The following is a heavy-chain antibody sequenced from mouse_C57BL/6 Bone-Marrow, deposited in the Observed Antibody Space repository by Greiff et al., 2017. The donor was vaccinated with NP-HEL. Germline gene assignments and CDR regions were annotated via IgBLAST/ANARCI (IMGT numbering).Heavy chain of an antibody. V-gene: IGHV2-5*01. CDR3: ALSYYSNYVNYAMDY. J-gene: IGHJ4*01. Sequence: QVQLQQSGPGLVQPSQSLSITCTVSGFSLTSYGVHWVRQSPGKGLEWLGVIWRGGSTDYNAAFMSRLSITKDNSKSQVFFKMNSLQADDTAIYYCALSYYSNYVNYAMDYWGQGTSVTVSS. CDR2: IWRGGST. CDR1: GFSLTSYG. D-gene: IGHD2-5*01.